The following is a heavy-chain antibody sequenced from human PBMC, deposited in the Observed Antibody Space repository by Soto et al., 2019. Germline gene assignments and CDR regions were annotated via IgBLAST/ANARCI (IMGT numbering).Heavy chain of an antibody. Sequence: SLTCTVSGGSISDFYWSWIRQPPGKGLEWIGYIYYSGSTNYNPSLKSRVTISVDTSKNQFSLNLRPMSPADTAVYYCARVGGLAARTFDYWGPGTLVTVSS. CDR2: IYYSGST. CDR1: GGSISDFY. D-gene: IGHD6-6*01. J-gene: IGHJ4*02. V-gene: IGHV4-59*01. CDR3: ARVGGLAARTFDY.